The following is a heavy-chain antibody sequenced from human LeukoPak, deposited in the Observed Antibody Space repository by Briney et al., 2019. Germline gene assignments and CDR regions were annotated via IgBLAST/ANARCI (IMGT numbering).Heavy chain of an antibody. CDR3: ARDGVFGMVRGAPFDY. Sequence: GGSLRLSCAASGFTFSSYAMSWVRQAPGKGLEWVSSISSSSSYIYYADSVKGRFTISRDNAKNSLYLQMNSLRAEDTAVYYCARDGVFGMVRGAPFDYWGQGTLVTVSS. D-gene: IGHD3-10*01. CDR2: ISSSSSYI. J-gene: IGHJ4*02. V-gene: IGHV3-21*01. CDR1: GFTFSSYA.